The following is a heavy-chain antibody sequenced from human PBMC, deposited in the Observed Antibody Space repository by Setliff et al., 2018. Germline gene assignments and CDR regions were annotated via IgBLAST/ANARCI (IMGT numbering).Heavy chain of an antibody. D-gene: IGHD6-13*01. J-gene: IGHJ4*02. CDR1: GDSIYNHF. V-gene: IGHV3-30*01. Sequence: LSLTCTVSGDSIYNHFWSWVRQAPGKGLEWVAVISYDGINKYYADSVKGRFTISRDNSKNTLYLQMNSLRTEDTAVYYCAKDESRYSSSWYIYWGQGTLVTVSS. CDR2: ISYDGINK. CDR3: AKDESRYSSSWYIY.